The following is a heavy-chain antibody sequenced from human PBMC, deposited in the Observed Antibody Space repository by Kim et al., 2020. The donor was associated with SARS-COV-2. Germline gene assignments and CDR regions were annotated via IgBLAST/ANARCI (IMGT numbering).Heavy chain of an antibody. CDR3: AKGLDYNDSTGYVDYYYGMDV. D-gene: IGHD3-22*01. J-gene: IGHJ6*02. CDR2: TSYDGNNK. Sequence: GGSLRLSCAASGFTFSTYGMHWVRQAPGKGLEWVAVTSYDGNNKYYGDSVKGRFTISRDNSKNTLYLQMNSLRAEDTAVYYCAKGLDYNDSTGYVDYYYGMDVWGQGTTVTVSS. V-gene: IGHV3-30*18. CDR1: GFTFSTYG.